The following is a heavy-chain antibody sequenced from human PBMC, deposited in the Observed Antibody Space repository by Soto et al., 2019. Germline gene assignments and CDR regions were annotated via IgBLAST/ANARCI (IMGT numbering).Heavy chain of an antibody. V-gene: IGHV3-53*01. J-gene: IGHJ4*02. D-gene: IGHD4-17*01. Sequence: PGGSLRLSCAASGFTVSSNYMSWVRQAPGKGLEWVSVIYSGGSTYYADSVKGRFTISRDNSKNTLYLQMNSLRAEDTAVYYCERSPSPGLPYYWGQGTLVTVSS. CDR3: ERSPSPGLPYY. CDR1: GFTVSSNY. CDR2: IYSGGST.